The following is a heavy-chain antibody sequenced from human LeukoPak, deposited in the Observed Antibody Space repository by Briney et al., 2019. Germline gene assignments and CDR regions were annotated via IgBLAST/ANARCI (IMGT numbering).Heavy chain of an antibody. CDR1: GGSISSYY. CDR3: ARIAPEWLLTSYFDY. J-gene: IGHJ4*02. Sequence: SETLSLTCTVSGGSISSYYWSWIRQPPGKGLEWIGYIYYSGSTNYNPSLKSRVTISVDTSKNQFSLELSSVTAADTAVYYCARIAPEWLLTSYFDYWGQGTLVTVSS. CDR2: IYYSGST. V-gene: IGHV4-59*01. D-gene: IGHD3-3*01.